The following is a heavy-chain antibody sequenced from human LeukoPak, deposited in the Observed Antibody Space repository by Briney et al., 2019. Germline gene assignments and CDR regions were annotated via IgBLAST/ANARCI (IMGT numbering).Heavy chain of an antibody. CDR1: GFTFSSYA. Sequence: GSLRLSCAASGFTFSSYAMSWIRQPPGKGLEWIGYIYYSGSTNYNPSLKSRVTISVDTSKNQFSLNLSSVTAADTAVYYCAFVADIVVVPAAPTHHYYYYGMDVWGQGTTVTVSS. V-gene: IGHV4-59*03. CDR2: IYYSGST. D-gene: IGHD2-2*01. CDR3: AFVADIVVVPAAPTHHYYYYGMDV. J-gene: IGHJ6*02.